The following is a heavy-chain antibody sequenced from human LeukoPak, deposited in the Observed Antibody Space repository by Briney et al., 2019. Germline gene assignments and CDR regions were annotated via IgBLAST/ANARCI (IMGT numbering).Heavy chain of an antibody. V-gene: IGHV1-69*06. CDR3: ARGNIVATISGLNWFDP. CDR1: GGTFSSYA. CDR2: IIPIFGTA. Sequence: SVKVSCKASGGTFSSYAISWVRQAPGQGLEWMGGIIPIFGTANYAQKFQGRVTITADKSTSTAYMELSSLRSEDTAVYYCARGNIVATISGLNWFDPWGQGTLVTASS. D-gene: IGHD5-12*01. J-gene: IGHJ5*02.